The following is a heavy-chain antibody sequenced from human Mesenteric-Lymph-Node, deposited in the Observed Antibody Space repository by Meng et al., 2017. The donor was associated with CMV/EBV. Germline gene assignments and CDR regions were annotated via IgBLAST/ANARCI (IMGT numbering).Heavy chain of an antibody. J-gene: IGHJ4*02. V-gene: IGHV3-15*01. CDR3: TTLPQNIALSPSATPSLGDY. Sequence: GGSLRLSCAASGFTFRNAWMSWVRQTPGKGLEWVGRIRSKTDGETTDYAAPVNGRFTISRDDSKNTLYLQMNSLKTEDTAVYYCTTLPQNIALSPSATPSLGDYWGQGTLVTVSS. D-gene: IGHD2/OR15-2a*01. CDR1: GFTFRNAW. CDR2: IRSKTDGETT.